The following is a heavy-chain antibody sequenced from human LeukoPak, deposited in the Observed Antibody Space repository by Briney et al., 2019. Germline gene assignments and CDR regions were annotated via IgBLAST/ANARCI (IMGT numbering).Heavy chain of an antibody. D-gene: IGHD2-15*01. J-gene: IGHJ3*02. Sequence: SQTLSLTCTVSGGSISSGDYYWSWIRQPPGKGLEWIGYIYYSGSTYYNPSLKSRVTISVDTSKNQFSLKLSSVTAADTAVYYCARDPDYSGAFDIWGQGTMVTVSS. CDR3: ARDPDYSGAFDI. V-gene: IGHV4-30-4*01. CDR2: IYYSGST. CDR1: GGSISSGDYY.